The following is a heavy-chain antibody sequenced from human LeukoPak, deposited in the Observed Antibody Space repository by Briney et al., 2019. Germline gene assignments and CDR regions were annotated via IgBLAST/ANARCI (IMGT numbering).Heavy chain of an antibody. Sequence: GGSLRLSCVASGFTFSNYYMSWGRQAPGKGLEWVAYTTSGDSRIHYADSVRGRFTISRDNAKNSLYLQMNNLRADDTAVYYCARVVYSSLMDVWGQGTTVTVSS. CDR2: TTSGDSRI. V-gene: IGHV3-11*01. J-gene: IGHJ6*02. D-gene: IGHD6-13*01. CDR1: GFTFSNYY. CDR3: ARVVYSSLMDV.